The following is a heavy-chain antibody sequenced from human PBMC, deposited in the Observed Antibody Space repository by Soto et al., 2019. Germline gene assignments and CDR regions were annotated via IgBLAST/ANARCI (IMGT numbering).Heavy chain of an antibody. CDR2: IYYSGST. CDR1: GDSISSYY. CDR3: ASGLFYYRGVSYYYYGMDV. Sequence: TSETLSLTCTVSGDSISSYYWSWIRQPPGKGLEWIGYIYYSGSTNYNPSLKSRVTISVDTSKNQFSLKLSSVTAADTAVYYCASGLFYYRGVSYYYYGMDVWGQGTTVTVS. D-gene: IGHD2-8*01. V-gene: IGHV4-59*01. J-gene: IGHJ6*02.